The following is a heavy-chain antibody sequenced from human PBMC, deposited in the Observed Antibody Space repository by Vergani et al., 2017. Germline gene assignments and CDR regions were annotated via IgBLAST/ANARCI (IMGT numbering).Heavy chain of an antibody. J-gene: IGHJ6*02. V-gene: IGHV1-69*08. CDR1: GATFRSNT. Sequence: QVQLVQSGAEVKKPGSSVKVSCKASGATFRSNTISWVRQVPGQGLEWMGRIIPVLGKTKYAQDFQGRLTITADTSTSTAYMELTSLRSQDTAVYYCAGDPGGYGGGGEDYYYCMDVWGQGTTVTVSS. CDR3: AGDPGGYGGGGEDYYYCMDV. CDR2: IIPVLGKT. D-gene: IGHD4/OR15-4a*01.